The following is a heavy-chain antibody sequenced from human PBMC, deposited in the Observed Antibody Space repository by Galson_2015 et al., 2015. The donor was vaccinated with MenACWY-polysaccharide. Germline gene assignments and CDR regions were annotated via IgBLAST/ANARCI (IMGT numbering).Heavy chain of an antibody. CDR1: GFTFSDYY. CDR2: ISAGSRTI. J-gene: IGHJ4*02. D-gene: IGHD3-16*01. CDR3: ARGGGHDY. Sequence: SLRLSCAASGFTFSDYYMNWVRQVPGKGLEWVSSISAGSRTIYYADSVKGRFSISRDNAKNSLFLQMNSLRAEDSAVYYCARGGGHDYWGQGTLVTVSS. V-gene: IGHV3-48*01.